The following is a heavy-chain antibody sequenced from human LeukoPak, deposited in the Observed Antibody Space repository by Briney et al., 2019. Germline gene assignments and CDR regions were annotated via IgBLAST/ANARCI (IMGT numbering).Heavy chain of an antibody. CDR2: ISSSGSTI. D-gene: IGHD3-9*01. J-gene: IGHJ4*02. V-gene: IGHV3-48*03. CDR3: AREYYDILTGYQYYFDY. CDR1: GFTFSSYE. Sequence: GGSLRLSCAASGFTFSSYEMNWVRQAPGKGLEWVSYISSSGSTIYYADSVKGRFTISRDNAKNSLYLQMNSLRAEDTAVYYCAREYYDILTGYQYYFDYWGQGTLVTVSS.